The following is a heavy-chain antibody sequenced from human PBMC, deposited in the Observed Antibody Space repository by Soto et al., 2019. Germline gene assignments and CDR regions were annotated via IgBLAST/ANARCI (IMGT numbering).Heavy chain of an antibody. CDR1: GGTFSSYA. V-gene: IGHV1-69*06. D-gene: IGHD5-18*01. CDR2: IIPIFGTA. J-gene: IGHJ6*02. Sequence: SVKVSCKASGGTFSSYAISWVRQAPGQGLEWMGGIIPIFGTANYAQKFQGRVTITADKSTSTAYMELSSLRSEDTAVYYCASGGSAKGWPDYSGMDVWGQGTTVTVSS. CDR3: ASGGSAKGWPDYSGMDV.